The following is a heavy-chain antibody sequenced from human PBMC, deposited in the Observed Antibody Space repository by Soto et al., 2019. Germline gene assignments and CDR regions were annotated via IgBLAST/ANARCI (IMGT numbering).Heavy chain of an antibody. CDR2: MSNDGSSE. CDR1: GFTLSSYA. CDR3: ARNYYGSGSYAPWFDP. D-gene: IGHD3-10*01. J-gene: IGHJ5*02. V-gene: IGHV3-30*14. Sequence: GESLKISCAASGFTLSSYAIQWVRQAPGKGLEWVALMSNDGSSEYFAASVKGRFSISRDSSKNTVYLQMDRLRAEDTAVYYCARNYYGSGSYAPWFDPLGHGTLVTVSS.